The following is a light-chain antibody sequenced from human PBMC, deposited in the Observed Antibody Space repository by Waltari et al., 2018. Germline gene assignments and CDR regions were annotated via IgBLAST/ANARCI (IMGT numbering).Light chain of an antibody. J-gene: IGKJ1*01. CDR3: QKYDFLPAT. V-gene: IGKV3-20*01. CDR2: HAS. CDR1: QGVGKY. Sequence: DIVLTQSPGTLSLSPGESAPLSCRASQGVGKYLAWYQQRPGQAPRLLLYHASIRATGIPDRFSGSGSGTDFSLTISRLEPEDFAVYYCQKYDFLPATFGQGTTVEIK.